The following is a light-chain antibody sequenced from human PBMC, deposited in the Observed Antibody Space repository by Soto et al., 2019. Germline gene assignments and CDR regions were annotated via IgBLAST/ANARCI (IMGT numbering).Light chain of an antibody. CDR3: MQNTHWPYT. CDR1: QGLVHSDGNIY. J-gene: IGKJ2*01. V-gene: IGKV2-30*02. Sequence: DVVMTQSPLSLPVSLGQPASISCRSSQGLVHSDGNIYLGWIHRSPAQSPRRLIYKVSNRDSGVPDRFSGSGSGSDFTLKISRVEAEDIGIFYCMQNTHWPYTFGQGTNLEIK. CDR2: KVS.